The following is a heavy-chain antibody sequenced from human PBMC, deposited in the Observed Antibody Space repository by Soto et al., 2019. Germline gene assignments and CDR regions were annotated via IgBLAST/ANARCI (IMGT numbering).Heavy chain of an antibody. CDR1: GFTFSSYG. V-gene: IGHV3-30*18. D-gene: IGHD6-6*01. J-gene: IGHJ4*02. CDR3: AKGRVYSSSVLAPPFDY. CDR2: ISYDGSNK. Sequence: QVQLVESGGGVVQPGRSLRLSCAASGFTFSSYGMHWVRQAPGKGLEWVAVISYDGSNKYYADSVKGRFTISRDNSKNTLYLQMNSLRAEDTAVYYCAKGRVYSSSVLAPPFDYWGQGTLVTVSS.